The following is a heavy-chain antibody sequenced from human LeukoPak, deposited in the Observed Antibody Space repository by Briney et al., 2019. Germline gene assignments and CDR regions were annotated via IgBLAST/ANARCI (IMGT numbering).Heavy chain of an antibody. J-gene: IGHJ4*01. CDR2: ISSSSSYI. CDR1: GFTFSSYS. CDR3: ARDLTTVTTRG. V-gene: IGHV3-21*01. D-gene: IGHD4-17*01. Sequence: GGSLRLSCAASGFTFSSYSMNWVRQAPGKGLEWVSSISSSSSYIYYADSVKGRFTISRDNAKNSLYLQMNSLRAEDTAVYYCARDLTTVTTRGWGHGTLVTVSS.